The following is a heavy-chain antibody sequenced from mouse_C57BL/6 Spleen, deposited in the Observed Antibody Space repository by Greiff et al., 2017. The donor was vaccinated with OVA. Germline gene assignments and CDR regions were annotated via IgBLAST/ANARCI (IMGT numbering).Heavy chain of an antibody. V-gene: IGHV1-64*01. D-gene: IGHD4-1*01. CDR3: ARYWDGYFDV. J-gene: IGHJ1*03. Sequence: QVQLKESGAELVKPGASVKLSCKASGYTFTSYWMHWVKQRPGQGLEWIGMIHPNSGSTNYNEKFKSKATLTVDKSSSTAYMQLSSLTSEDSAVYYCARYWDGYFDVWGTGTTVTVSS. CDR1: GYTFTSYW. CDR2: IHPNSGST.